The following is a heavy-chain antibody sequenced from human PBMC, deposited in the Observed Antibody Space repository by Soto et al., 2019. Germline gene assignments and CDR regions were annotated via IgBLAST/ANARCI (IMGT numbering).Heavy chain of an antibody. CDR1: GGTFSSYA. CDR2: IIPIFGTA. CDR3: ARGPTSSSIAGRPYYYYGMDV. Sequence: GASVKVSCKASGGTFSSYAISWVRQAPGQGLEWMGGIIPIFGTANYAQKFQGRVTITADKSTSTAYMELSSLRSEDTAVYYCARGPTSSSIAGRPYYYYGMDVWGQGTTVTVSS. J-gene: IGHJ6*02. D-gene: IGHD6-6*01. V-gene: IGHV1-69*06.